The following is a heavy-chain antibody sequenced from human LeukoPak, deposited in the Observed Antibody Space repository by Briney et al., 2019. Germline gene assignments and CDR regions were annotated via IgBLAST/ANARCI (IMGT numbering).Heavy chain of an antibody. V-gene: IGHV3-23*01. CDR3: AKAGDSAYYHDKSGYYY. Sequence: GGSLRLSCAASGFIFSSYGMSWVRLAPGKGLEWVSSISDSGDTTFYADFLKGRFTVSRDNSKNTLYLQMNSLTADDTAVYYCAKAGDSAYYHDKSGYYYWGQGTLVAVSS. J-gene: IGHJ4*02. CDR2: ISDSGDTT. CDR1: GFIFSSYG. D-gene: IGHD3-22*01.